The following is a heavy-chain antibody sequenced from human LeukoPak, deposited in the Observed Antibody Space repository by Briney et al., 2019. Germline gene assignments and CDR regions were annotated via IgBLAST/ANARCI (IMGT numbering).Heavy chain of an antibody. V-gene: IGHV4-34*01. CDR3: ARERGAGTLDY. D-gene: IGHD6-19*01. CDR1: GGSLSGYY. CDR2: INHSGST. J-gene: IGHJ4*02. Sequence: PSETLSLTCAVFGGSLSGYYWSWIRQPPGKGLEWIGEINHSGSTNYNPSLKSRVTISVDTSKNQFSLKLSSVTAADTAVYYCARERGAGTLDYWGQGTLVTVSS.